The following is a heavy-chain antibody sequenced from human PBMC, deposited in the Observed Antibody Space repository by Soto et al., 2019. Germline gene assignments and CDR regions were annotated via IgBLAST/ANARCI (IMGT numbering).Heavy chain of an antibody. Sequence: QVQLVQSGAEVKKPGASVNVSCKTSGYTFTSYAINWVRQAPGQRLEWMGWINADNDNTKYSQKFQGRVTITRDTSASTAYMELSSLRSEDTAIYYCARDVFSSAWPYYMDVWGKGTTVTVSS. CDR1: GYTFTSYA. CDR3: ARDVFSSAWPYYMDV. V-gene: IGHV1-3*01. CDR2: INADNDNT. D-gene: IGHD6-19*01. J-gene: IGHJ6*03.